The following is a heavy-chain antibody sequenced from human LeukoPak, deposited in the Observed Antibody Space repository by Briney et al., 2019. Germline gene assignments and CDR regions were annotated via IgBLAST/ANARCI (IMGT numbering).Heavy chain of an antibody. CDR2: MNPNSGNT. D-gene: IGHD3-3*01. Sequence: ASVKVSCKASGYTFTSYDINWVRQATGQGLEWMGWMNPNSGNTGYAQKFQGRVTMTRNTSISTAYMELSSLRSEDTAVYYCARHSTYYDFWSGYYSGGGFDYWGLGTLVTVSS. V-gene: IGHV1-8*01. CDR1: GYTFTSYD. J-gene: IGHJ4*02. CDR3: ARHSTYYDFWSGYYSGGGFDY.